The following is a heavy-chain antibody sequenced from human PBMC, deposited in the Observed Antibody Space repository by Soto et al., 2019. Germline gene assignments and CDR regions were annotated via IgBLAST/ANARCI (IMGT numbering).Heavy chain of an antibody. CDR1: GGTFSSYA. J-gene: IGHJ4*02. D-gene: IGHD4-17*01. Sequence: QVQLVQSGAEVKKPGSSVNVSCKASGGTFSSYAISWVRQAPGQVLEWMGGIIPIFGTANYAQKFQGRVTITADESTSTAYMELSSLRSEDTAVYYCARVLDYGDYGGHGMDYWGQGTLVTVSS. CDR3: ARVLDYGDYGGHGMDY. CDR2: IIPIFGTA. V-gene: IGHV1-69*01.